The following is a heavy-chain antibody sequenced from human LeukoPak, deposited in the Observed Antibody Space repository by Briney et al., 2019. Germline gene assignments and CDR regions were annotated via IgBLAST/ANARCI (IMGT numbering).Heavy chain of an antibody. CDR2: ISYDGSNK. V-gene: IGHV3-30-3*01. J-gene: IGHJ5*02. Sequence: GRSLRLSCAASGFTFSSYAMHWVRQAPGKGLEWVAVISYDGSNKYYADSVKGRFTISRDTSKSTLYLQLNSLRPEDTAVYYCARDHIPMVRENWFDPWGQGTPVTVSS. CDR3: ARDHIPMVRENWFDP. CDR1: GFTFSSYA. D-gene: IGHD3-10*01.